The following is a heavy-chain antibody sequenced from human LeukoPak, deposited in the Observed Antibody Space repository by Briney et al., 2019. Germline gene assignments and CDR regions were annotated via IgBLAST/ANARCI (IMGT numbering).Heavy chain of an antibody. D-gene: IGHD1-26*01. V-gene: IGHV1-24*01. CDR1: GYTFTSYY. CDR2: FDPEDGET. J-gene: IGHJ4*02. CDR3: ATTPASGSYDFDY. Sequence: ASVKVSCKASGYTFTSYYMHWVRQAPGQGLEWMGGFDPEDGETIYAQKFQGRVTMTEDTSTDTAYMELSSLRSEDTAVYYCATTPASGSYDFDYWGQGTLVTVSS.